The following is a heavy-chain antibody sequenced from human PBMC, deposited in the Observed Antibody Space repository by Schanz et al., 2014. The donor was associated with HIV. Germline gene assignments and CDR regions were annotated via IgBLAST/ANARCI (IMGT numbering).Heavy chain of an antibody. CDR3: ARGNLAWCGGGSCYTRFQFFQV. V-gene: IGHV1-69*01. Sequence: QVQLVQSGAEVKKPGSSVKVSCKASGGTFSIYAISWVRQAPGQGLEWMGGIIPIFGTANYAQKFQGRVTIIADESTSTAYMELSSLRSADTAMYYCARGNLAWCGGGSCYTRFQFFQVWGQGTLITVSS. J-gene: IGHJ1*01. CDR2: IIPIFGTA. D-gene: IGHD2-15*01. CDR1: GGTFSIYA.